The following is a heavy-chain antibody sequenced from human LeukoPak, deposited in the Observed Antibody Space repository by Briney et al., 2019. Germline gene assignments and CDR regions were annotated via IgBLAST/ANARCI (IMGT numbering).Heavy chain of an antibody. CDR3: AKDWNRDYYDSSGSIDY. CDR2: INSDGSWT. D-gene: IGHD3-22*01. J-gene: IGHJ4*02. Sequence: PGGSLRLSCAASGFTFSNYAMSWVRQVPGKGLVWVSHINSDGSWTSYADSVKGRFTISKDNAKNTAYLQMNSLRAEDTAVYYCAKDWNRDYYDSSGSIDYWGQGTLVTVSS. V-gene: IGHV3-74*01. CDR1: GFTFSNYA.